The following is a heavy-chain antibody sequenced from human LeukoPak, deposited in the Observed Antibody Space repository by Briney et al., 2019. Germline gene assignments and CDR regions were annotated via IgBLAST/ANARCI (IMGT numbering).Heavy chain of an antibody. J-gene: IGHJ4*02. D-gene: IGHD3-22*01. CDR1: GGSFSGYY. V-gene: IGHV4-34*01. Sequence: SETLSLTCAVYGGSFSGYYWSWIRQPPGKGLEWIGEINHSRSTNYNPSLKSRVTISVDTSKNQFSLKLSSVTAADTAVYYCARDGPPADYYDSSGLDYWGQGTLVTVSS. CDR2: INHSRST. CDR3: ARDGPPADYYDSSGLDY.